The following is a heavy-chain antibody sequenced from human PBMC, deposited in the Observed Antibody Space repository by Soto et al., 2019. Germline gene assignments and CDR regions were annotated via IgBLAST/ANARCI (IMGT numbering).Heavy chain of an antibody. V-gene: IGHV4-39*01. CDR3: ARQGRPGYCTGGNCYPTFDI. CDR2: VYYTGIT. CDR1: GGSISSGAYY. J-gene: IGHJ3*02. Sequence: QMHLQQSGPGVVKPSETLSLTCTVSGGSISSGAYYWGWIRQPPGKGLEWIGSVYYTGITDYKSSLESRVSIAADTSKNQFSPRLTSLSAADTAVYFCARQGRPGYCTGGNCYPTFDIWGPGTMVTVSS. D-gene: IGHD2-15*01.